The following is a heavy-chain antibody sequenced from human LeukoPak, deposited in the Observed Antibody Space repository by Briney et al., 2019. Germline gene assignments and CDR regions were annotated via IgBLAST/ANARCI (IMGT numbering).Heavy chain of an antibody. CDR1: GFTFSSYA. V-gene: IGHV3-30-3*01. Sequence: GGSLRLSCAASGFTFSSYAMHWVRQAPGKGLEWVAVISYDGSNKYYADSVKGRFTISRDNAKNSLYLQMNSLRAEDTALYYCAKDMRSSPYGMDVWGQGTTVTVSS. CDR3: AKDMRSSPYGMDV. J-gene: IGHJ6*02. CDR2: ISYDGSNK. D-gene: IGHD6-13*01.